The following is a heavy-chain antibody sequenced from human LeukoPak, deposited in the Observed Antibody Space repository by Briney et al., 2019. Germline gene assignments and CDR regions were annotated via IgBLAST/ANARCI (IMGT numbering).Heavy chain of an antibody. CDR1: GDSINSNSYH. D-gene: IGHD3-16*01. CDR2: VYSTGNT. V-gene: IGHV4-39*01. Sequence: PSETLSLTCTVSGDSINSNSYHWGWIRQPPGKGLEWIGTVYSTGNTYYTPSLKSRVTISVDTSNNQFSLKLTSVTAADTAVYYCARPHLTWRVEYFVPWGQGTLVTVSS. CDR3: ARPHLTWRVEYFVP. J-gene: IGHJ5*02.